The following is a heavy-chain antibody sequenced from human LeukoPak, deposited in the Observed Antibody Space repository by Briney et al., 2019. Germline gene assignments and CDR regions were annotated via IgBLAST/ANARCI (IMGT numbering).Heavy chain of an antibody. CDR2: IHTSGDT. D-gene: IGHD6-25*01. Sequence: PSETLSLTCTVSGDSIRNYYWSWIRQPPGKGLEWIAFIHTSGDTNYNPSLKTRATISVDMSKNQFSLRLGSVTAADTAVYYCARHAADYYYMDVWGQGTTVTVS. CDR1: GDSIRNYY. CDR3: ARHAADYYYMDV. V-gene: IGHV4-4*09. J-gene: IGHJ6*03.